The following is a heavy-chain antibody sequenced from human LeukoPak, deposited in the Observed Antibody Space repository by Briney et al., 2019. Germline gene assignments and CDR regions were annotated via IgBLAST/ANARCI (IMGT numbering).Heavy chain of an antibody. D-gene: IGHD3-10*01. CDR3: ARHRDSGTYSKSPFDY. J-gene: IGHJ4*02. Sequence: GGSLRLSCAASGFTFSTYWMSWVRQAPGKGLEWVANIKRDGIEKYYVDSVKGRFTISRDNAKNSLSLQMNSLKASDTAFYFCARHRDSGTYSKSPFDYWGQGTLVTVSS. CDR1: GFTFSTYW. CDR2: IKRDGIEK. V-gene: IGHV3-7*03.